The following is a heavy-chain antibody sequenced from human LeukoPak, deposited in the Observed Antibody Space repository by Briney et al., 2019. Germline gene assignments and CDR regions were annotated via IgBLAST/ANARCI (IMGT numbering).Heavy chain of an antibody. Sequence: GGSLRLSCAASGFTFSSYSMNWVRQAPGKGLEWVSSISSSSSYIYYADSVKGRFTISRDNAKNSLYLQMNSLRAEDTAVYYCARGSKGDYYYYGMDVWGQGTTVTVSS. CDR2: ISSSSSYI. CDR3: ARGSKGDYYYYGMDV. J-gene: IGHJ6*02. V-gene: IGHV3-21*01. CDR1: GFTFSSYS.